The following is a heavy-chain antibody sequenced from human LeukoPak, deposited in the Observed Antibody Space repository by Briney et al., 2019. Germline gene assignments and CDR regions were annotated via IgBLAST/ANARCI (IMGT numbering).Heavy chain of an antibody. V-gene: IGHV5-51*01. CDR2: IYPGDSDT. CDR3: ARPVGATGYFDY. CDR1: GFATYW. Sequence: GESLKISCKGSGFATYWIGWVRQMPGKGLEWMGIIYPGDSDTRYSPSFQGQVTISADKSISTAYLQWSSLKASDTAMYYCARPVGATGYFDYWGQGTLVTVSS. D-gene: IGHD1-26*01. J-gene: IGHJ4*02.